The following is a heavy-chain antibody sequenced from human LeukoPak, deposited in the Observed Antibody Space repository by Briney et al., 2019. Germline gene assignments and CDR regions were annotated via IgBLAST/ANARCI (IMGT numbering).Heavy chain of an antibody. CDR2: IPYDGSDK. CDR1: GFTFSAFG. V-gene: IGHV3-30*12. D-gene: IGHD1-26*01. J-gene: IGHJ3*02. CDR3: ARGGSYLSAFDI. Sequence: GGSLRLSCAASGFTFSAFGMHWVRQAPGKGLEWVTFIPYDGSDKYYADSVKGRFTISRDNSKNTLYLQMNSLRAEDTAVYYCARGGSYLSAFDIWGQGTMVTVSS.